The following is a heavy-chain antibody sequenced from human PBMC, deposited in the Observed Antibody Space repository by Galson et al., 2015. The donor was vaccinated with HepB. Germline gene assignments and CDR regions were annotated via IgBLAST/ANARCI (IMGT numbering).Heavy chain of an antibody. CDR2: ISSSGSTI. V-gene: IGHV3-11*01. D-gene: IGHD6-19*01. CDR3: ARAAPADYFDY. Sequence: SLRLSCAASGFTFSDYYMSWIRQAPGKGLEWVSYISSSGSTIYYADSVKGRFTISRDNAKYSLYLQMNSLRAEDTAVYYCARAAPADYFDYWGQGTLVTVSS. J-gene: IGHJ4*02. CDR1: GFTFSDYY.